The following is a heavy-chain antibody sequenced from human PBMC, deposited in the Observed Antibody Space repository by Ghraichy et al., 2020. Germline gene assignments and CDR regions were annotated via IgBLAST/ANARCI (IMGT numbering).Heavy chain of an antibody. Sequence: GGSLRLSCAASGFSSYAMSWVRQAPGKGLEWVSAISDSGGSTFYADSVKGRFTISRDNSKNTLYLQMNSLRAEDTAVYYCAKDGWHYSNAQNYFDYWGQGTLVTVSS. D-gene: IGHD4-11*01. CDR2: ISDSGGST. CDR3: AKDGWHYSNAQNYFDY. V-gene: IGHV3-23*01. J-gene: IGHJ4*02. CDR1: GFSSYA.